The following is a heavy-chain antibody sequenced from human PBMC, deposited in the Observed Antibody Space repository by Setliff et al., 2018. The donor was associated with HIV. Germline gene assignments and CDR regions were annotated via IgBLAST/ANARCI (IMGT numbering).Heavy chain of an antibody. CDR2: IDWEDDK. CDR1: GFSLTTSGIR. CDR3: ARTYGSASKLDY. V-gene: IGHV2-70*04. Sequence: SGPTLVNPTQTLTLTCTFSGFSLTTSGIRVTWVRQPPGKALEWLARIDWEDDKFYSTSLKTRLTISKNTSKNQVVLTMTNMGPLDTATYFCARTYGSASKLDYWGPGTLVTVSS. J-gene: IGHJ4*02. D-gene: IGHD3-10*01.